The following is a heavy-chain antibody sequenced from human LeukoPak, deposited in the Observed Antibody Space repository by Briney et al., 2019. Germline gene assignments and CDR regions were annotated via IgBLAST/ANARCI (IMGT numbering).Heavy chain of an antibody. J-gene: IGHJ6*03. D-gene: IGHD2-2*01. V-gene: IGHV1-69*05. CDR1: GGTFSNYA. CDR2: IIPIFGPA. Sequence: ASVKVSCKTCGGTFSNYAISWVRQAPGQGLEWMGGIIPIFGPANYAQKFQGRVTITTDESTSTAYMELSSLRSEDTAVYYCARGYQGVYYYYMDVWGKGTTVTVSS. CDR3: ARGYQGVYYYYMDV.